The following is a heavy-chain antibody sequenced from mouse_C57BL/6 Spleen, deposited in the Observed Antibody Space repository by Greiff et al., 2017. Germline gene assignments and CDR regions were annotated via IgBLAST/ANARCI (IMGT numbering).Heavy chain of an antibody. CDR3: ARDGSSYHYYGY. CDR2: IDPSDSYT. Sequence: QVQLQQPGAELVMPGASVKLSCKASGYTFTSYWMHWVKQRPGQGLEWIGEIDPSDSYTNYNQKFKGKSTLTVDKSSSTAYMPLSRLTSEDSAVYYCARDGSSYHYYGYWGQGTTLTVSS. D-gene: IGHD1-1*01. V-gene: IGHV1-69*01. CDR1: GYTFTSYW. J-gene: IGHJ2*01.